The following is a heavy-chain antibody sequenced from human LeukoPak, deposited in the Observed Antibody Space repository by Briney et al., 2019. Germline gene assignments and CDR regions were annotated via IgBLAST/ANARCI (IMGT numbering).Heavy chain of an antibody. CDR3: ARGRGYGDYGGWFDP. Sequence: GASVKVSCKASGYTFTSYAMHWVRQAPGQRLEWMGWINAGNGNTKYSQKFQGRVTITRDTSASTAYMELSSLRSEDTAVYYCARGRGYGDYGGWFDPWGQGTLVTVSS. V-gene: IGHV1-3*01. CDR1: GYTFTSYA. J-gene: IGHJ5*02. D-gene: IGHD4-17*01. CDR2: INAGNGNT.